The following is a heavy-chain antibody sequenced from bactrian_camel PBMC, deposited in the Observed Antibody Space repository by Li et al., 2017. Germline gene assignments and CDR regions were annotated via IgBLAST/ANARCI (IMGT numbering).Heavy chain of an antibody. D-gene: IGHD5*01. J-gene: IGHJ4*01. CDR2: VEGNGSTT. CDR3: AADCWGDYGAEPD. Sequence: HVQLVESGGGSVQTGGSLRLSCAVSGYTHISNCMAWFRQAPGKEREAVAAVEGNGSTTYVADSVKGRFAISKDNAKNTLYLQMNSLKTEDTAVYYCAADCWGDYGAEPDWGQGTQVTVS. V-gene: IGHV3-3*01. CDR1: GYTHISNC.